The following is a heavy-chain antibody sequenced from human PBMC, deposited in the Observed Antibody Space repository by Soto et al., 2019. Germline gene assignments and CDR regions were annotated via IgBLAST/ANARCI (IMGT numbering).Heavy chain of an antibody. CDR3: AREAAGTRSYGY. J-gene: IGHJ4*02. CDR2: INHSGST. CDR1: GGSFSGYY. Sequence: SETLSLTCAVYGGSFSGYYWSWIRQPPGKGLEWIGEINHSGSTNYNPSLKSRVTISVDTSKNQFSLKLSSVTAADTAVYYCAREAAGTRSYGYWGQGTLVTVSS. V-gene: IGHV4-34*01. D-gene: IGHD6-13*01.